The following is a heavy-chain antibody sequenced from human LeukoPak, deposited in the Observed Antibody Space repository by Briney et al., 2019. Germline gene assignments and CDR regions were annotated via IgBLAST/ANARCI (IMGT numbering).Heavy chain of an antibody. Sequence: ASVPVSCKTSGYTFTDHYFHWLRQAPGQGLEWMGWIHPKSRDTNYAERFQGRVSLTRDTSISTAYMELSSLRSDDTAVYYCARDHKRGPDYWGQGALVSVSS. CDR2: IHPKSRDT. D-gene: IGHD3-10*01. CDR1: GYTFTDHY. CDR3: ARDHKRGPDY. V-gene: IGHV1-2*02. J-gene: IGHJ4*02.